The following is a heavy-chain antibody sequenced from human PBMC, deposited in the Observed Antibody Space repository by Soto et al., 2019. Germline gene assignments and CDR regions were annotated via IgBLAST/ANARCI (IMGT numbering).Heavy chain of an antibody. CDR3: ATIFSSGYYYYGMDV. D-gene: IGHD3-10*01. V-gene: IGHV5-51*01. CDR1: GYSFTSSW. Sequence: PGASLKISCKRPGYSFTSSWIGRVRQMPGKGLEWMGIIYPGDSDTRYSPSFQGQVTISADKSISTAYLQWSSLKASDTAMYYCATIFSSGYYYYGMDVWGQGTTVTVSS. CDR2: IYPGDSDT. J-gene: IGHJ6*02.